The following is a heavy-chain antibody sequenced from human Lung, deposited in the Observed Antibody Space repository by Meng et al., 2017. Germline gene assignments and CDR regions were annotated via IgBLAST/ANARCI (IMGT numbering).Heavy chain of an antibody. J-gene: IGHJ5*02. Sequence: QVRLQEAAPGWLKPAGPLSLTWAVAGGSIRSSNWWSWVRQPPGKGLEWIGEIYHSGSTNYNPSLKSRVTISVDKSKNQFSLKLSSVTAADTAVYYCARGSITMVRGVSVFDPWGQGTLVTVSS. CDR3: ARGSITMVRGVSVFDP. D-gene: IGHD3-10*01. V-gene: IGHV4-4*02. CDR2: IYHSGST. CDR1: GGSIRSSNW.